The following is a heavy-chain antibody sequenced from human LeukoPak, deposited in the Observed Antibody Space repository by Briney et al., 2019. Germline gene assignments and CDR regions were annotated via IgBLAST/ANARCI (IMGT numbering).Heavy chain of an antibody. V-gene: IGHV3-30-3*01. CDR2: DGSNK. CDR3: ARVGVQDDY. J-gene: IGHJ4*02. CDR1: GFTFSSYA. Sequence: PGGSLRHSCAASGFTFSSYAIHWVRQAPGKGLEWVAVDGSNKYYADSVKGRFTISRDNSKNTLYLQMNSLRVEDTAVYYCARVGVQDDYWGQGTLVTVSS.